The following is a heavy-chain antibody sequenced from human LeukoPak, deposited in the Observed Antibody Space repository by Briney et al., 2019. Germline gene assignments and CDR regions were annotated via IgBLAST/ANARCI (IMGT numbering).Heavy chain of an antibody. J-gene: IGHJ6*03. Sequence: PGGSLRLSCTTSGFTFGDYAMSWVRQAPGKGLEWVGFIRSKAYGGTTEYAASVKGRFTISRDDSKSIAYLQMNSLKTEDTAVYYCTRGIVVVPAGSYPPYYYMDVWGKGTTVTVSS. CDR2: IRSKAYGGTT. CDR3: TRGIVVVPAGSYPPYYYMDV. D-gene: IGHD2-2*01. CDR1: GFTFGDYA. V-gene: IGHV3-49*04.